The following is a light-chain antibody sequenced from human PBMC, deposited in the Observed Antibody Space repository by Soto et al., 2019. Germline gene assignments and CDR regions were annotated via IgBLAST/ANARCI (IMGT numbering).Light chain of an antibody. Sequence: QSALTQPASVSGSPGQSITISCTETSSDFGTYNLVSWYQQNPGKAPKLMIYEVTKRPSGVSNRFSGSQSGNTASLTISGLQAEDEADYYCCSYVHPNPVVFGGGTKLTVL. V-gene: IGLV2-23*02. CDR3: CSYVHPNPVV. J-gene: IGLJ2*01. CDR2: EVT. CDR1: SSDFGTYNL.